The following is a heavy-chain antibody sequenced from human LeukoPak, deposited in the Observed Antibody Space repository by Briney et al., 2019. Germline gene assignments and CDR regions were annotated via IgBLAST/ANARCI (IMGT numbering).Heavy chain of an antibody. D-gene: IGHD3-10*01. Sequence: PSQTLSLTCTASGGSLSSGDYYWSWIRQPPGKVLEWIGYIYYSGSTYYNPSLKSRVTISVDTSKNQFSLKLSSVTAADTTVYYCARVGWDYGSGSYYFGYWGQGTLVTVSS. CDR2: IYYSGST. CDR3: ARVGWDYGSGSYYFGY. V-gene: IGHV4-30-4*01. J-gene: IGHJ4*02. CDR1: GGSLSSGDYY.